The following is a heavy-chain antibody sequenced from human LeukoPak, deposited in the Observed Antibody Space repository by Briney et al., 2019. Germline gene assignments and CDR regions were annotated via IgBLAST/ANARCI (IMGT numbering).Heavy chain of an antibody. Sequence: PSETLSLTCTVSGGSISSYYRSWIRQSPGKGLEWIGYIYYSGSSSYNPSLKSRVTISVDMSKNQLSLELSSVTAADTAVYYCARARGPFQHWGQGTLVTVSS. CDR3: ARARGPFQH. CDR1: GGSISSYY. J-gene: IGHJ1*01. CDR2: IYYSGSS. V-gene: IGHV4-59*01.